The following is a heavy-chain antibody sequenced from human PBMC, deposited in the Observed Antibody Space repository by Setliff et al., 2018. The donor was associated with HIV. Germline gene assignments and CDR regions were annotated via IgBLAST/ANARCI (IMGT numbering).Heavy chain of an antibody. CDR2: ISPKYGGT. CDR3: ARDTSSSY. V-gene: IGHV1-2*02. CDR1: GYSFSDYY. Sequence: GASVKVSCKASGYSFSDYYIHWVRQAPGHGFQWMGWISPKYGGTNYEQNFQGRVTMIRDTSISTAYMELSSLGSDETAVYFRARDTSSSYWGQGTPVTVSS. D-gene: IGHD2-2*01. J-gene: IGHJ4*02.